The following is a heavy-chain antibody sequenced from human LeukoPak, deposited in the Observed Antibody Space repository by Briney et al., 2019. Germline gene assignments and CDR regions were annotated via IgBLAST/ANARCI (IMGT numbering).Heavy chain of an antibody. J-gene: IGHJ4*02. CDR3: AREADY. Sequence: GGSLRLSCAASGFTFSSYAMHWVRQAPGKGLEWVAVISYDGSNKYYADSVKGRFTISRDNSKNTLYLQMNSLRAEDTAVYYCAREADYWGQGTLVTVSS. CDR1: GFTFSSYA. V-gene: IGHV3-30*04. CDR2: ISYDGSNK.